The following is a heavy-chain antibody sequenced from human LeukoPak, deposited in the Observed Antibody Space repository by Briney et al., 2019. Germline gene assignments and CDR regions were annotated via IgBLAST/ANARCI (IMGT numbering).Heavy chain of an antibody. D-gene: IGHD3-10*01. CDR3: ARGVGETPSPFDY. CDR1: GFTFSSYA. V-gene: IGHV3-30-3*01. CDR2: ISYDGSNK. Sequence: PGRSLRLSCAASGFTFSSYAMHWVRQAPGKGLEWVAVISYDGSNKYYADSVKGRFTISRDNSKNTLYLQMNSLRAEDTAVYYCARGVGETPSPFDYWGQGTLVTVSS. J-gene: IGHJ4*02.